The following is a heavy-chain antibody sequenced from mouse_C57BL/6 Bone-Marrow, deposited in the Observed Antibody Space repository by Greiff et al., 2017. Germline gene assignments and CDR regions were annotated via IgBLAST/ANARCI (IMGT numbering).Heavy chain of an antibody. J-gene: IGHJ1*03. CDR1: GFNIKDDY. Sequence: DVKLQESGAELVRPGASVKLSCTASGFNIKDDYMHWVKQRPEQGLEWIGWIDPENGDTEYASKFQGKATITADTSSNTAYLQLSSLTSEDTAVYYCTAIYYDYDDGYWYFDVWGTGTTVTVSS. CDR3: TAIYYDYDDGYWYFDV. V-gene: IGHV14-4*01. D-gene: IGHD2-4*01. CDR2: IDPENGDT.